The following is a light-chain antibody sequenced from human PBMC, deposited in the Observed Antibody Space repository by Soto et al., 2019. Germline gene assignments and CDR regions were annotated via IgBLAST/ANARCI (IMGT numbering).Light chain of an antibody. CDR3: QQYNSYPLT. V-gene: IGKV1-16*02. CDR1: QGLNNY. J-gene: IGKJ4*01. CDR2: GAS. Sequence: DIQMTQSPSSLSASVGDRVTITCRASQGLNNYLAWFHQKPGKAPKSLIYGASSLQSGVPSKFSGSGSGTDFTLTISSLQPEDFATYYCQQYNSYPLTFGGGTKVEIK.